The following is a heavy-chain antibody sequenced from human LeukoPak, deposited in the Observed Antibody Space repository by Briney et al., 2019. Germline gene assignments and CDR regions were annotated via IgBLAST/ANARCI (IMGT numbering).Heavy chain of an antibody. CDR2: INHSGSA. CDR3: ARASGRVPAAAIPLDY. D-gene: IGHD2-2*01. V-gene: IGHV4-34*01. Sequence: SETLSLTCAVYGGSFSGCYWSWIRQPPGKGLEWIGEINHSGSANYNPSLKSRVTISVDTSKNQFSLKLSSVTAADTAVYYCARASGRVPAAAIPLDYWGQGTLVTVSS. J-gene: IGHJ4*02. CDR1: GGSFSGCY.